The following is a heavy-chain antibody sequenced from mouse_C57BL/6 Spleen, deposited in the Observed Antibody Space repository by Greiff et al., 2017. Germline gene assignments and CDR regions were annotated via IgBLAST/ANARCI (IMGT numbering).Heavy chain of an antibody. V-gene: IGHV1-55*01. J-gene: IGHJ4*01. D-gene: IGHD1-1*01. CDR2: IYPGSGST. Sequence: QVQLQQPGAELVKPGASVKMSCKASGYTFTSYWITWVKQRPGQGLEWIGDIYPGSGSTNYNEKFKSKATLTVDTSSSTAYMQLSSLTSEDSAVYYCARNNYGSSYDAMDYWGQGTSVTVSS. CDR3: ARNNYGSSYDAMDY. CDR1: GYTFTSYW.